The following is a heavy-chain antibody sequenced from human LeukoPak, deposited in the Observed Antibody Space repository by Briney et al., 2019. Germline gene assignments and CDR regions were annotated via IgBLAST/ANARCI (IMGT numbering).Heavy chain of an antibody. CDR3: ARIGGRVSSVSDEQYFQS. V-gene: IGHV5-51*06. J-gene: IGHJ1*01. D-gene: IGHD6-19*01. Sequence: YLKISSRSSEYSSNTYCIGCMSRMPAKGLQGMVMISSSNSDTRYSPSFEGQVTLSADKSINTAYLQWSSLKASDTAMYYCARIGGRVSSVSDEQYFQSWGQGTMVTVSS. CDR2: ISSSNSDT. CDR1: EYSSNTYC.